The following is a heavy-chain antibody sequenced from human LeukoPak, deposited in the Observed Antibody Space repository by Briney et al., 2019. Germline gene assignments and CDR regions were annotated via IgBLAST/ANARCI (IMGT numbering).Heavy chain of an antibody. CDR1: GFTFSSYA. CDR2: ISGSGGST. CDR3: AKLRYYDSSGYLDY. V-gene: IGHV3-23*01. Sequence: AGGSLRLSCAASGFTFSSYAMSWVRQAPGKGLEWVSAISGSGGSTYYADSVKGRFTISRDNSKNTLYLQMNSLRAEDTAVYYCAKLRYYDSSGYLDYWGQGTLVTVSS. D-gene: IGHD3-22*01. J-gene: IGHJ4*02.